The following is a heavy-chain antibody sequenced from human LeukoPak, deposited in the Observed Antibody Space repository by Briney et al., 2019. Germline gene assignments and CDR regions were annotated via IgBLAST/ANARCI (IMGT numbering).Heavy chain of an antibody. V-gene: IGHV4-61*02. Sequence: SQTLSLTCTVSGGSISSGSYYWNWIRQPAGKGLEWIGRIYTSGSTNYNPSLKSRVTISVDTSKNQFSLKLSSVTAADTAVYYCARDLWFGAGRTFDIWGQGTMVTVSS. CDR3: ARDLWFGAGRTFDI. D-gene: IGHD3-10*01. CDR1: GGSISSGSYY. J-gene: IGHJ3*02. CDR2: IYTSGST.